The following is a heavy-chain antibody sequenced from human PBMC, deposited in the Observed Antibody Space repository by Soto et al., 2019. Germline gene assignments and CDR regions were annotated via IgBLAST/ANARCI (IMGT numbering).Heavy chain of an antibody. J-gene: IGHJ5*02. CDR2: TSGYNGNT. D-gene: IGHD3-3*01. Sequence: QGQLVQSGAEVKTPGASVKVSCKASGYTFSSYGITWVRQAPGQGLGWMGWTSGYNGNTNYAQELQGRVTMTTDTSTSTAYRELRSLRSDDTAVYYCARVRDYHDFWSGYYKAWFDPWGQGTLVTVSS. V-gene: IGHV1-18*01. CDR1: GYTFSSYG. CDR3: ARVRDYHDFWSGYYKAWFDP.